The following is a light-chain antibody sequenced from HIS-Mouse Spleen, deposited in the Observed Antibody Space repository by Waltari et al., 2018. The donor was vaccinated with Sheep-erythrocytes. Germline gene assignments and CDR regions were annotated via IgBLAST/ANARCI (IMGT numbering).Light chain of an antibody. CDR2: DAS. Sequence: DIQMIQSPASLSSSVGDRVTITCQASQDISNYLNWYQQKPGKAPKLLIYDASNLETGAPARFSGSGSGTDFTLTISSLQPEDIATYYCQQYDNLFTFGPGTKVDIK. J-gene: IGKJ3*01. V-gene: IGKV1-33*01. CDR1: QDISNY. CDR3: QQYDNLFT.